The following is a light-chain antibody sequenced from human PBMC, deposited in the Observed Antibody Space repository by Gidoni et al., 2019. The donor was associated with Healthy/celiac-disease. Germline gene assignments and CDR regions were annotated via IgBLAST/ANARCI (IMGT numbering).Light chain of an antibody. CDR1: QSVLYSSNNKNY. CDR2: WAS. J-gene: IGKJ1*01. V-gene: IGKV4-1*01. CDR3: QQYYSTPRT. Sequence: DIVMTQSPASLAVSLCARSTINCKSSQSVLYSSNNKNYLAWYQQKPGQPPKLLIYWASTRESGVPDRFSGSGSGTDFTLTISSLQAEDVAVYYCQQYYSTPRTFGQGTKVEIK.